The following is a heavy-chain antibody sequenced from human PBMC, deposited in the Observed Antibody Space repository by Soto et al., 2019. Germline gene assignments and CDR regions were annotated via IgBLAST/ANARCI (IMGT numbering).Heavy chain of an antibody. CDR3: ARSHGGSTSLDIYYYYYYGKDV. J-gene: IGHJ6*02. CDR2: IIPIFGTA. Sequence: QVQLVQSGAEVKKPGSSVKVSCEAPGGTFSSYAISWVRQAPGQGLEWMGGIIPIFGTANYAQKFQGRVTITADESTSTDYMELSRQRSEDTAVYYCARSHGGSTSLDIYYYYYYGKDVWGQGTTVTVSS. D-gene: IGHD2-2*01. CDR1: GGTFSSYA. V-gene: IGHV1-69*01.